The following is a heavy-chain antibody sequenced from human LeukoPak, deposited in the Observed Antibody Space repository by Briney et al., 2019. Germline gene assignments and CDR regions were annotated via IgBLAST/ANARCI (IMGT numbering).Heavy chain of an antibody. V-gene: IGHV5-51*01. D-gene: IGHD6-19*01. CDR1: GYSFTSYW. Sequence: RGESLKISCKGSGYSFTSYWIGWVRQMPGKGLEWMGIIYPGDSDTRYSPSFQGQVTISADKSISTAYLQWSSLEASDTAMYYCARQGRVAVADAPYGMDVWGQGTTVTVSS. CDR3: ARQGRVAVADAPYGMDV. CDR2: IYPGDSDT. J-gene: IGHJ6*02.